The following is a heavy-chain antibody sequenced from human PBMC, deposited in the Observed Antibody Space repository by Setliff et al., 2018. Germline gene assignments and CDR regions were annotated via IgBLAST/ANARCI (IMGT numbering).Heavy chain of an antibody. Sequence: PGGSLRLSCVASGFNFNSYVMHWVRQAPGKGLEWVAVLSYDERVIYYADSVKGRFTISRDNSKRTLYLQMNSLRAEDTGVYYCARDPIGLFLCNMDDWGKGTTVTVSS. D-gene: IGHD2-21*02. CDR2: LSYDERVI. J-gene: IGHJ6*03. V-gene: IGHV3-30*03. CDR3: ARDPIGLFLCNMDD. CDR1: GFNFNSYV.